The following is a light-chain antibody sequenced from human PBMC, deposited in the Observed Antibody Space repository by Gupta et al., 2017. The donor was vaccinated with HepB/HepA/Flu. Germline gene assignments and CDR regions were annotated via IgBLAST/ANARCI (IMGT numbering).Light chain of an antibody. J-gene: IGLJ1*01. CDR1: SSRSYD. V-gene: IGLV3-19*01. CDR3: NSRDSSGNHLGV. Sequence: SSELTQDPAVSVALGQTVRITCQGDSSRSYDASWYQQKPGQAPVLVIYGKNNRPSGIPDRLSGSSSGNTASLTITGAQAEDEADYYCNSRDSSGNHLGVFGTGTKVTVL. CDR2: GKN.